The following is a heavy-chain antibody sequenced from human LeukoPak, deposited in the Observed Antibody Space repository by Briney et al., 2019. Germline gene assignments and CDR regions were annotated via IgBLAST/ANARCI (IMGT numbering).Heavy chain of an antibody. CDR1: GFTFGSYA. J-gene: IGHJ4*02. Sequence: GGSLRLSCAASGFTFGSYAMSWVRQAPGKGLEWVSAISSSGSSTYYEDTVKGRFTISRDNSKNTLYLQMNSLRAEDTAVYYCAKDRIAVTQTYYFDYWGQGTLVTVSS. CDR3: AKDRIAVTQTYYFDY. D-gene: IGHD6-19*01. V-gene: IGHV3-23*01. CDR2: ISSSGSST.